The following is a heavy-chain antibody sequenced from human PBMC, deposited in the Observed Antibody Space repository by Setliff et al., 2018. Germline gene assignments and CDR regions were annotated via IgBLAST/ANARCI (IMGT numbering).Heavy chain of an antibody. J-gene: IGHJ4*02. Sequence: GGSLRLSCAASGFTFNNYAVHWVRQAPGKGLEWVAVIAYDGINKYYADSVKGRFTISRDNSKNTLYLQMNSLRAEDTAVYYCARDSKRDYNFWSGQGDHWGQGTLVTVSS. CDR3: ARDSKRDYNFWSGQGDH. CDR1: GFTFNNYA. V-gene: IGHV3-30*01. CDR2: IAYDGINK. D-gene: IGHD3-3*01.